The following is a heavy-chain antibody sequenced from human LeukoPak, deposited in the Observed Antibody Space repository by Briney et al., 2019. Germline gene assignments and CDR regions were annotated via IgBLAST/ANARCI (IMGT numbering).Heavy chain of an antibody. CDR1: GFTFSNYW. Sequence: PGGSLRLSCAASGFTFSNYWMTWVRQAPGTRLEWVANIKEDGSEKYYVDSVKGRFTISRDNSKNTLYLQMNSLRAEDTAVYYCARGPRAVAGPFDYWGQGTLVTVSS. V-gene: IGHV3-7*01. CDR3: ARGPRAVAGPFDY. J-gene: IGHJ4*02. CDR2: IKEDGSEK. D-gene: IGHD6-19*01.